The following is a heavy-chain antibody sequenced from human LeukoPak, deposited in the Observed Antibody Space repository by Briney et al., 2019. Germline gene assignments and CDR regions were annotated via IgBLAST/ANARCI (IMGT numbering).Heavy chain of an antibody. D-gene: IGHD6-19*01. CDR1: GASISSSF. CDR2: IYYTGST. CDR3: ARRITVSATNWFDS. J-gene: IGHJ5*01. V-gene: IGHV4-59*01. Sequence: SETLSLTCTVSGASISSSFWSWVRQSPGKGLEWIAYIYYTGSTQYNPSLKSRLTISLDTSKNQFSLRLSSVTAADTAIYYCARRITVSATNWFDSWGQGTLVTVSS.